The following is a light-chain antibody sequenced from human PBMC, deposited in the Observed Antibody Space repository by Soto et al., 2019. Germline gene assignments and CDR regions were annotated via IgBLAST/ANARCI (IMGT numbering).Light chain of an antibody. CDR2: AAS. J-gene: IGKJ2*01. CDR1: QNIRNY. CDR3: QQIHSTSSYT. Sequence: DIQVTQSPSSLSASVLDRVTITCXLSQNIRNYLNWYQQRPGKTPNLLVYAASNLRGGVPSRFSGSGSGAVFTLTINSLQPEDFATYYCQQIHSTSSYTFGQGTKVDI. V-gene: IGKV1-39*01.